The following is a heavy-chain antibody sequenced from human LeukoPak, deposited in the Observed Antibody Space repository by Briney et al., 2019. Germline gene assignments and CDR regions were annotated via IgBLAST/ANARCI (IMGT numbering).Heavy chain of an antibody. CDR1: GGTFSSYA. CDR3: ARSYSGGYDYFYYFDY. CDR2: IIPIFGTA. V-gene: IGHV1-69*01. J-gene: IGHJ4*02. D-gene: IGHD5-12*01. Sequence: VASVKVSCKASGGTFSSYAISWVRQAPGQGLEWMGGIIPIFGTANYAQKFQGRVTITADESTSTAYMELSSLRSEDTAVYYCARSYSGGYDYFYYFDYWGQGTLVTVSS.